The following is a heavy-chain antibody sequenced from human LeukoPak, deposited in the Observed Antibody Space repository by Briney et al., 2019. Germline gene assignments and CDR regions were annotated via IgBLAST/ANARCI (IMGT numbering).Heavy chain of an antibody. CDR2: MNPNSGNT. CDR3: ARVARVRGVIIRVSFGWFDP. D-gene: IGHD3-10*01. J-gene: IGHJ5*02. V-gene: IGHV1-8*01. Sequence: ASVKVSCKASGYTFTSYDINWVRQATGQGLEWMGWMNPNSGNTGYAQKFQGRVTMTRNTSISTAYMELSSLRSDDTAVYYCARVARVRGVIIRVSFGWFDPWGQGTLVTVSS. CDR1: GYTFTSYD.